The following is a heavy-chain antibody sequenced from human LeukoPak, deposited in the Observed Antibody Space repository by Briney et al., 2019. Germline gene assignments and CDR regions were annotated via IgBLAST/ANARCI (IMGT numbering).Heavy chain of an antibody. J-gene: IGHJ5*02. CDR3: ASYYFHNSKSSHFA. V-gene: IGHV3-7*01. D-gene: IGHD3-22*01. CDR1: GFTFSSYW. Sequence: PGGSLRLSCAASGFTFSSYWMTWVRQAPGKGLQWLANIKQDGSEKHYVDSVKGRFTISRDNTKNSVYLQMDSLTAEDTAVYYCASYYFHNSKSSHFAWGPGTLVTVSS. CDR2: IKQDGSEK.